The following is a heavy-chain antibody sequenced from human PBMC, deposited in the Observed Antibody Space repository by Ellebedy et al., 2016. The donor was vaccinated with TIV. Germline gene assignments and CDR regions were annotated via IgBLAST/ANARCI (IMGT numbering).Heavy chain of an antibody. D-gene: IGHD2-2*01. V-gene: IGHV3-21*01. CDR1: GFTFSSYS. Sequence: GESLKISCAASGFTFSSYSMNWVRQAPGKGLEWVSSISSSSSYIYYADSVKGRFTISRDNAKNSLYLQMNSLRAEDTAVYYCARERQGATRFDAFDVWGQGTMLTVSS. CDR2: ISSSSSYI. J-gene: IGHJ3*01. CDR3: ARERQGATRFDAFDV.